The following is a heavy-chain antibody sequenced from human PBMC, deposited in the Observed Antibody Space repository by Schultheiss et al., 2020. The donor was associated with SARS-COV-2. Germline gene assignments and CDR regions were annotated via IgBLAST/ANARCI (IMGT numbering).Heavy chain of an antibody. Sequence: GESLKISCAASGFTFSSYGMHWVRQAPGKGLEWVSYISSSSSTIYYADSVKGRFTISRDNAKNSLYLQMNSLRAEDTAVYYCASITMIVVVKPDAFDIWGQGTMVTVSS. CDR2: ISSSSSTI. V-gene: IGHV3-48*01. J-gene: IGHJ3*02. D-gene: IGHD3-22*01. CDR3: ASITMIVVVKPDAFDI. CDR1: GFTFSSYG.